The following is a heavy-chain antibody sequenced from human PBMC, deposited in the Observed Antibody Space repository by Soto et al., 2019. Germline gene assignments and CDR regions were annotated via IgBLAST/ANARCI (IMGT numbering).Heavy chain of an antibody. CDR2: VYYMGAT. CDR3: ARGPPLGF. J-gene: IGHJ4*02. CDR1: GGSISSDSHY. V-gene: IGHV4-61*01. Sequence: SETLSVTCTVAGGSISSDSHYWSWVRQPPGKGLEWLGYVYYMGATNYNPSLRSRLTMSVDTSKNQFSLKLSSVTAADTAVYYCARGPPLGFWGQGTLVTVSS.